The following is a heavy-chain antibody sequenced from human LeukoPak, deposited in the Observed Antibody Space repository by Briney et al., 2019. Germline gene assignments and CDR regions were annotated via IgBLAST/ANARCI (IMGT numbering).Heavy chain of an antibody. D-gene: IGHD5-24*01. CDR2: ISGSGPYT. V-gene: IGHV3-23*01. CDR1: GFTFSSYA. Sequence: PGGSLRLSCAASGFTFSSYAMSWVRQAPGKGLEWVSGISGSGPYTFYTDSVKGRFTISRDISKNTLYLQMNSLRAEDSAIYYCASRDGYKFGYWGQGILVTVSS. J-gene: IGHJ4*02. CDR3: ASRDGYKFGY.